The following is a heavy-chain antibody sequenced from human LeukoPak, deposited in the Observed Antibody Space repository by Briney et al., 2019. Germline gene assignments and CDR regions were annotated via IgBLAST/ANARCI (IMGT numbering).Heavy chain of an antibody. CDR3: ARSRYYYYYMDV. V-gene: IGHV1-69*13. J-gene: IGHJ6*03. CDR2: IIPIFGTA. Sequence: ASVKVSCKASGGTFSSYAINWVRQAPGQGLEWMGGIIPIFGTANYAQKFQGRVTITADESTSTAYMELSSLRSEDTAVYYCARSRYYYYYMDVWGKGTTVTVSS. CDR1: GGTFSSYA.